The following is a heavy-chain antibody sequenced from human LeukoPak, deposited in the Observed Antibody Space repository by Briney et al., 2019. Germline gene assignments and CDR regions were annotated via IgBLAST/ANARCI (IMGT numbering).Heavy chain of an antibody. CDR1: GYTFTSYG. J-gene: IGHJ4*02. CDR3: AKDPRRGYSYGYGDY. CDR2: ISAYNGNT. V-gene: IGHV1-18*01. Sequence: ASVKVSCKASGYTFTSYGISWVRQAPGQGLEWMGWISAYNGNTNYAQKLQGRVTMTTDTSTSTAYMELRSLRSDDTAVYYCAKDPRRGYSYGYGDYWGQGTLVTVSS. D-gene: IGHD5-18*01.